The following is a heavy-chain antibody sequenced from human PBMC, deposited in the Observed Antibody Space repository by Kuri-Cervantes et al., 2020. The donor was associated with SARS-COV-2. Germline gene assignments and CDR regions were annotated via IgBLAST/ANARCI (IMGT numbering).Heavy chain of an antibody. CDR3: ARQLDYYDSSGYYYYYYYGMDV. Sequence: GESLKISCQGSGYSFTSYWIGWVRQMPGKGLEWMGIIYPGDSDTRYSPSIQGQVTISDDKSNSTAYLKESSQNASDTAMYYCARQLDYYDSSGYYYYYYYGMDVWGQGTTVTVSS. V-gene: IGHV5-51*01. CDR2: IYPGDSDT. J-gene: IGHJ6*02. CDR1: GYSFTSYW. D-gene: IGHD3-22*01.